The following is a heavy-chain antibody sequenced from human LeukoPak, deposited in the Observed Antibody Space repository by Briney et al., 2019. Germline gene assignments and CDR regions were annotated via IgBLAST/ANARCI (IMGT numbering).Heavy chain of an antibody. CDR1: GFTFSNNW. D-gene: IGHD3-9*01. J-gene: IGHJ4*02. CDR3: ATDGGFYDILTGYYNFFDY. CDR2: ISGSGGST. Sequence: GGSLRLSCAASGFTFSNNWMTWVRQAPGRGLEWVSAISGSGGSTYYADSVKGRFTISRDNSKNTLYLQMNSLRAEDTAVYYCATDGGFYDILTGYYNFFDYWGQGTLVTVSS. V-gene: IGHV3-23*01.